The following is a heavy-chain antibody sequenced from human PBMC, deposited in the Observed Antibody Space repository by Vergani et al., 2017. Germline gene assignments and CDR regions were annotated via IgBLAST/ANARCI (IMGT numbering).Heavy chain of an antibody. CDR3: ARHSTVEWLVKLVWIDR. D-gene: IGHD6-19*01. CDR2: IYYSGST. V-gene: IGHV4-39*01. Sequence: QLQLQESGPGLVKPSATLSLTCSVSGASIRSSNYYWGWIRQPPGKGLEWIASIYYSGSTYYNPSLKSRVTISVDTSKNQFSLKLSSVTAADTAVYFCARHSTVEWLVKLVWIDRWGQGILVTVSS. J-gene: IGHJ5*02. CDR1: GASIRSSNYY.